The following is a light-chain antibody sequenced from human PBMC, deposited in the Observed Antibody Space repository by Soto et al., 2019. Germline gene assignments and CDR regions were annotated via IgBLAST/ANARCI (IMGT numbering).Light chain of an antibody. CDR2: DVT. CDR3: ASYAGRYTWV. V-gene: IGLV2-11*01. J-gene: IGLJ1*01. Sequence: QSALTQPRSVSGSPGQSVTISCSGTSSDVGGYNSVSWYQQHPGRAPKLMIYDVTKWPSGVPDRFSGSKSGNTASLTISGLRAEDESDSYCASYAGRYTWVFGTGTKLTVL. CDR1: SSDVGGYNS.